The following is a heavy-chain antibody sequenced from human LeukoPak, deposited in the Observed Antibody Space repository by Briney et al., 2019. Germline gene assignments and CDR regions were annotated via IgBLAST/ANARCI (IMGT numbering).Heavy chain of an antibody. CDR3: ARWKMELQRNAFDF. D-gene: IGHD1-26*01. CDR1: GFTFRTYW. V-gene: IGHV3-7*01. Sequence: GGSLRLSCAASGFTFRTYWMSWIRQAPGKKPEWVADINQDGSEEYYLQSVRGRFTVSRDNTQNAVFLQMTNLRADDTAVYYCARWKMELQRNAFDFWGQGTVVTVSS. CDR2: INQDGSEE. J-gene: IGHJ3*01.